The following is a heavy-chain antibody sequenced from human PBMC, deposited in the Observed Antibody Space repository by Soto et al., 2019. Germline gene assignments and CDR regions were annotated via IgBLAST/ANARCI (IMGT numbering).Heavy chain of an antibody. CDR2: IYYGGST. J-gene: IGHJ4*02. D-gene: IGHD7-27*01. Sequence: QVQLQESGPGLVKPSETQSHTCTVTGDCISTYYWTWIRQSPGKGLEWIAFIYYGGSTNYNPSLKSRVTISVDTSKNLFSLKLNSVTAADTAVYYCARPGRDWGSLDYWGQGTLVTVSS. CDR1: GDCISTYY. CDR3: ARPGRDWGSLDY. V-gene: IGHV4-59*08.